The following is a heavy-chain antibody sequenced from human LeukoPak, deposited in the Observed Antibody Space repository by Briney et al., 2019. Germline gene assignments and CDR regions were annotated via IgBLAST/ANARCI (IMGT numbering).Heavy chain of an antibody. CDR2: IYYSGST. Sequence: SETLSLTCTVSGGSISSGSYCWGWIRQPPGKGLEWVGSIYYSGSTYYNPSLKSRVTISVDTSKKQFSLKLNSVTAADTAVYYCARLGRIAAAGFDYWGQGTLVTVSS. J-gene: IGHJ4*02. CDR1: GGSISSGSYC. CDR3: ARLGRIAAAGFDY. D-gene: IGHD6-13*01. V-gene: IGHV4-39*01.